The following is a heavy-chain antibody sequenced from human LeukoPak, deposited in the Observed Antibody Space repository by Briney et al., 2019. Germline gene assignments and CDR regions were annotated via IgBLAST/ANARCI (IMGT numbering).Heavy chain of an antibody. D-gene: IGHD6-13*01. V-gene: IGHV3-23*01. CDR2: ISGSGGST. J-gene: IGHJ4*02. CDR1: GFTSSSYA. Sequence: GGSLRLSCAASGFTSSSYAMSWVRQAPGKGLEWVSAISGSGGSTYYADSVKGRFTISRDNSKNTLYLQMNSLRVEDTAVYYCAKSWVGPLDYWGQGTLVTVSS. CDR3: AKSWVGPLDY.